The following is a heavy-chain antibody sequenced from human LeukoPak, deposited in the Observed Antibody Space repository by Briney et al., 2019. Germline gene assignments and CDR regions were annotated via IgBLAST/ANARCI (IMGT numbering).Heavy chain of an antibody. Sequence: GGSLRLSCAASGFTFSSYEMNWVRQAPGKGLEWVSYISSSGSTIYYADSVKGRFTISRDNAKNSLYLQMNSLRAEDTAVYYCARDVSEYDAFDIWGQGTMVTVSS. CDR2: ISSSGSTI. CDR3: ARDVSEYDAFDI. D-gene: IGHD3-3*01. V-gene: IGHV3-48*03. J-gene: IGHJ3*02. CDR1: GFTFSSYE.